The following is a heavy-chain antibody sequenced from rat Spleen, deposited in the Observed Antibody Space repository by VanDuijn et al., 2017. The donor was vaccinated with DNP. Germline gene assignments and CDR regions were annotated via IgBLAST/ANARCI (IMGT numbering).Heavy chain of an antibody. J-gene: IGHJ2*01. V-gene: IGHV3-1*01. CDR3: ARYGSVALDY. CDR1: GYSITRNY. D-gene: IGHD3-3*01. CDR2: ISYSGST. Sequence: EVQLQESGPGLVKPSQSLSLTCSVTGYSITRNYWGWIRKLPGNKMEWIGYISYSGSTGYNPSLKSRISITRDTSKNQFFLQLNSVTTEDTATYYCARYGSVALDYWGQGVMVTVSS.